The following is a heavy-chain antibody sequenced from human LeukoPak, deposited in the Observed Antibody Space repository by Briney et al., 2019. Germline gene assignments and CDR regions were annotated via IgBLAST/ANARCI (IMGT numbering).Heavy chain of an antibody. J-gene: IGHJ4*02. CDR1: GFTFSSYS. CDR2: ISDTSSSI. CDR3: ARDLYYYDSNYFDY. Sequence: GGSLRLSCAASGFTFSSYSMNWVRQAPGKGLEWVSYISDTSSSIYYADSVKGRFTISRDNAKNSLYLQMNSLRAEDTAVYYCARDLYYYDSNYFDYWGQGTLVTVSS. V-gene: IGHV3-48*04. D-gene: IGHD3-22*01.